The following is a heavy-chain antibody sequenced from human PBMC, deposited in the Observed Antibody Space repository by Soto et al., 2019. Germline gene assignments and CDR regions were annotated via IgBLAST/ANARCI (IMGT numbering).Heavy chain of an antibody. CDR2: ISNNGDTA. CDR1: GFTFSSYG. J-gene: IGHJ4*02. Sequence: GGSLRLSCATPGFTFSSYGMVWDRQAAEKGLEWVASISNNGDTAYYADSVKGRFTISRGNSENTLYLQMNGLRADDTALYFCAKSRVFIGAIVTLLDSWGEGIQVTVSS. CDR3: AKSRVFIGAIVTLLDS. D-gene: IGHD3-16*02. V-gene: IGHV3-23*01.